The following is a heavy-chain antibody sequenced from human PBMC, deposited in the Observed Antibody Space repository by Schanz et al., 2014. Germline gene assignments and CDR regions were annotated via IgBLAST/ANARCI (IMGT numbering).Heavy chain of an antibody. Sequence: EVHLLESGGGLVQPGGSLRLSCAASGFSFSSYAMGWVRQARGKGLEWVSAMNESHSTIYYADSVRGRFTISRDNAENTLYLQMNSLRAEDTAVYYCARIGGSVFDYWAQGTLVTVSS. J-gene: IGHJ4*02. V-gene: IGHV3-23*01. CDR1: GFSFSSYA. D-gene: IGHD3-10*01. CDR3: ARIGGSVFDY. CDR2: MNESHSTI.